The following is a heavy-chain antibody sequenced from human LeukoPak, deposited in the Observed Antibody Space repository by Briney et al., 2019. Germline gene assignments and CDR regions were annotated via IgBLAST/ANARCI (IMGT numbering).Heavy chain of an antibody. CDR2: ISSSSSTI. D-gene: IGHD3-10*01. Sequence: PGGSLRLSCAASGFTFSSYSMNWVRQAPGKGLEWVSYISSSSSTIYYADSVKGRFTISRDNAKNSLHLQMNSLRDEDTAVYYCARGSASRGIDYWGQGTLVTVSS. CDR1: GFTFSSYS. V-gene: IGHV3-48*02. CDR3: ARGSASRGIDY. J-gene: IGHJ4*02.